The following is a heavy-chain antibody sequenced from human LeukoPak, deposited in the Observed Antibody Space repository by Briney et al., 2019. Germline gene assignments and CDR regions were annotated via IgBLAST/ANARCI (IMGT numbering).Heavy chain of an antibody. CDR1: GFTFSSYG. CDR2: ISYDGSNK. CDR3: AKEQHSATDHYFDY. V-gene: IGHV3-30*18. J-gene: IGHJ4*02. Sequence: GGSLRLSCAASGFTFSSYGMHWVRQAPGKGLEWVAVISYDGSNKYYADSVKGRFTISRDNSKNSLYLQMNSLRTEDTALYYCAKEQHSATDHYFDYWGQGTLVTVSS. D-gene: IGHD5-12*01.